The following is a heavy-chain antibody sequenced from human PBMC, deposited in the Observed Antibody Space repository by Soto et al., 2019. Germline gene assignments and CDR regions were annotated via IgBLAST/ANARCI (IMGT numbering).Heavy chain of an antibody. CDR3: ARWEVYCSGGSCYSGLDY. V-gene: IGHV4-59*08. CDR2: IYYSGST. D-gene: IGHD2-15*01. CDR1: GGSISSYY. J-gene: IGHJ4*02. Sequence: SETLSLTCTVSGGSISSYYWSWIRQPPGKGLEWIGYIYYSGSTNYNPSLKSRVTISVDTSKNQFSLKLSSVTAADTAVYYCARWEVYCSGGSCYSGLDYWGQGTLVTVSS.